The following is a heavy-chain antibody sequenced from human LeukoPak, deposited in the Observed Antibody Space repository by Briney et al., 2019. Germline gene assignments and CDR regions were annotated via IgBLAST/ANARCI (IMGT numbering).Heavy chain of an antibody. CDR2: ISAYNGNT. CDR1: GYTFTSYG. V-gene: IGHV1-18*01. CDR3: ARDRPTYYYDSSGYYLGSYYFDY. Sequence: ASVKVSCKASGYTFTSYGISWVRQAPGQGLEWMGWISAYNGNTNYAQKLQGRVTMTTDTSTSTAYMELRSLRSDDTAVYYCARDRPTYYYDSSGYYLGSYYFDYWGQGTLVTVSS. D-gene: IGHD3-22*01. J-gene: IGHJ4*02.